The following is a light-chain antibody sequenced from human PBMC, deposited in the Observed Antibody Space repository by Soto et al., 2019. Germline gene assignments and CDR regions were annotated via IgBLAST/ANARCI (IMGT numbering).Light chain of an antibody. J-gene: IGKJ5*01. CDR2: AAS. V-gene: IGKV1-39*01. CDR3: QQSYMYPRT. Sequence: IRVTHWASSLSASVWNRVTITCRASQGIXTYLSWYQKKPGKAPNLLXYAASRLQSGVPSRFSGSGGGTDFTLSISSVQPEDVVTYFCQQSYMYPRTFGQGTRLEIK. CDR1: QGIXTY.